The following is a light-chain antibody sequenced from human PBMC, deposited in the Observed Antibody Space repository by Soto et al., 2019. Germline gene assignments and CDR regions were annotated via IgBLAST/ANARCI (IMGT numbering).Light chain of an antibody. CDR2: AAS. J-gene: IGKJ1*01. V-gene: IGKV1-39*01. CDR1: QSISNN. CDR3: QQSYSSPPT. Sequence: DIQMTQSPSSLSASVEDRVIITCRASQSISNNLNWYQQKPGKAPQLLIFAASSLQSGIPSRFSGSRSGPDFTLAISSLQPEDFATYYCQQSYSSPPTFGQGTKVEIK.